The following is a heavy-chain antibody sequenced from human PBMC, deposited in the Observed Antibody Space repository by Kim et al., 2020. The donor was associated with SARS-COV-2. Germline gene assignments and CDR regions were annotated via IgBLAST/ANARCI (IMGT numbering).Heavy chain of an antibody. CDR3: SRAGYYGSGSYYHYGMDV. CDR2: LNHSGST. J-gene: IGHJ6*01. V-gene: IGHV4-34*01. Sequence: SETLSLTCAVYGGSFSGYYWSWIRQPPGKGLEWIGALNHSGSTNYNPSLKSRVTISLDTSKNQFSLQLSYVTAADTAVLYCSRAGYYGSGSYYHYGMDV. D-gene: IGHD3-10*01. CDR1: GGSFSGYY.